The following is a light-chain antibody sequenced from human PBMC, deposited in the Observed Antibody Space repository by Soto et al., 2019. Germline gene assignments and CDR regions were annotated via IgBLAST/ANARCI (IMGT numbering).Light chain of an antibody. Sequence: EILLTQSPGTLSLSPGERATLSCRASQSVISRYLAWYQQKPGQAPRLFIYGASSRATGIPDRFSGSGSGTDFTLTISRLEPEDFAVYYCQHYGSSPFTFGPGTKVDFK. CDR3: QHYGSSPFT. CDR1: QSVISRY. J-gene: IGKJ3*01. CDR2: GAS. V-gene: IGKV3-20*01.